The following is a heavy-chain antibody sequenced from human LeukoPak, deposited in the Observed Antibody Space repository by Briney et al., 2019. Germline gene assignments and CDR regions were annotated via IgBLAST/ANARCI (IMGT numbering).Heavy chain of an antibody. J-gene: IGHJ4*02. CDR2: IHHTGKN. V-gene: IGHV4-59*01. Sequence: SETLSLTCAVSGGSITSYYWNWIRQPPGKGLEWIGYIHHTGKNWYNPPLQSRVTLSVNTSKSEFSLRLNSVTAADTAVYYCAKWHEKLLAFDSWGQGTLVTVSS. D-gene: IGHD1-7*01. CDR3: AKWHEKLLAFDS. CDR1: GGSITSYY.